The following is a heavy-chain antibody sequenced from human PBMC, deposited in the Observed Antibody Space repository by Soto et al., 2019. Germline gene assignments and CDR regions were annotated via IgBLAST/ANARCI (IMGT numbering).Heavy chain of an antibody. V-gene: IGHV3-21*06. CDR2: ISPSSTYI. CDR3: ARVGGGVVVVPGANRGDF. D-gene: IGHD2-2*01. J-gene: IGHJ4*02. CDR1: GFTFSTYS. Sequence: EVQLVESGGGLVKPGGSLRLSCAASGFTFSTYSMSWVRQAPGKGLEWVSSISPSSTYIHYADSVKGRFTISRDNAENAVDLQMSSLRAGDTGIYYCARVGGGVVVVPGANRGDFWGQGTLVTVSS.